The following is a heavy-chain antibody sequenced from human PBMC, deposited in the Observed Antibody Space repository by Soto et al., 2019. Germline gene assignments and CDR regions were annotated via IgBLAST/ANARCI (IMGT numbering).Heavy chain of an antibody. D-gene: IGHD6-13*01. CDR3: ASYPQQDYYYYYYMDV. V-gene: IGHV3-33*01. J-gene: IGHJ6*03. CDR1: GFTFSSYG. Sequence: GGSLRLSCAASGFTFSSYGMHWVRQAPGKGLEWVAVIWYDGSNKYYADSVKGRFTISRDNSKNTLYLQMNSLRAEDTAVYYCASYPQQDYYYYYYMDVWGKGTTVTVSS. CDR2: IWYDGSNK.